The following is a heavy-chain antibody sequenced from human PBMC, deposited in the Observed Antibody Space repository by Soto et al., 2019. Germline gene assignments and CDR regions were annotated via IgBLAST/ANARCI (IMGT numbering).Heavy chain of an antibody. Sequence: SETLSLTCTVCGGSVSSGSYYWSWIRQPPGKGLEWIGYIYYSGSTNYNPSLKSRVTISVDTSKNQFSLKLSSVTAADTAVYYCARVGHSSGWPIDYWGQGTLVTVSS. CDR2: IYYSGST. CDR3: ARVGHSSGWPIDY. CDR1: GGSVSSGSYY. J-gene: IGHJ4*02. V-gene: IGHV4-61*01. D-gene: IGHD6-19*01.